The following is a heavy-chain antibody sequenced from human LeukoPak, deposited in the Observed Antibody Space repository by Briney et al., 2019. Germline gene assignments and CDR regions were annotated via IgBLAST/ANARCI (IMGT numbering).Heavy chain of an antibody. V-gene: IGHV3-53*01. D-gene: IGHD6-13*01. J-gene: IGHJ6*02. CDR1: GFTVGSNY. CDR2: IYSGGST. Sequence: GRSLRLSCAASGFTVGSNYMSWVRQAPGKGLEWVSVIYSGGSTYYADSVKGRFTISRDNSKNTLYLQMNSLRAEDTAVYYCARDGRRGSSWSYYYYGTDVWGQGTTVTVSS. CDR3: ARDGRRGSSWSYYYYGTDV.